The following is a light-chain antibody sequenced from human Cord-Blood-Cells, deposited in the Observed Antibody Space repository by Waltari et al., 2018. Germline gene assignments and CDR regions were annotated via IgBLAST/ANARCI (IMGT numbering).Light chain of an antibody. CDR3: NSRDSSGNHWV. CDR2: GKN. J-gene: IGLJ3*02. CDR1: SLRHYY. Sequence: SSELTQDPAVSVPCGQTVMLPYQADSLRHYYASWYQQKPGQAPVLVIYGKNNRPSGIPDRFSGSSSGNTASLTITGAQAEDEADYYCNSRDSSGNHWVFGGGTKLTVL. V-gene: IGLV3-19*01.